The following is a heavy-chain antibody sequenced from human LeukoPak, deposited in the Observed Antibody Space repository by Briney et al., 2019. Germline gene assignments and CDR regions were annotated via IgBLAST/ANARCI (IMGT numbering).Heavy chain of an antibody. V-gene: IGHV4-34*01. CDR3: ARGVRPSLGPHFYGDSLDY. CDR2: INHSGST. J-gene: IGHJ4*02. CDR1: GGSFSGYY. D-gene: IGHD4-17*01. Sequence: PSETLSLTCAVYGGSFSGYYWSWIRQPPGKGLEWIGEINHSGSTNYNPSLKSRVTILVDTSKNQLSLKVNYVTAADTAVYYCARGVRPSLGPHFYGDSLDYWGQGTLVTVSS.